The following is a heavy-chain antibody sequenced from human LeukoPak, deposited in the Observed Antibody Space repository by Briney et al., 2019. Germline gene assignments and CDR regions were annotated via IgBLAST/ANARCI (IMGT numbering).Heavy chain of an antibody. CDR3: AHSRIVRIHFDL. V-gene: IGHV2-5*01. J-gene: IGHJ2*01. CDR1: GFSLSTPGLG. D-gene: IGHD1-26*01. Sequence: SAPTLVHPTQTLTLTCAFSGFSLSTPGLGVGWIRQPPGKALEWLAIIYWNDDKRYSPSLKSRLTITKDTSKNQVVLTMTNMDPVDTATYYCAHSRIVRIHFDLWGRGTLVTVSS. CDR2: IYWNDDK.